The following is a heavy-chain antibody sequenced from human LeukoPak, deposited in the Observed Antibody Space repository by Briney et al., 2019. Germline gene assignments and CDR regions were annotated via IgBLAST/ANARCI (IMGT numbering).Heavy chain of an antibody. CDR1: GFSFSSYA. V-gene: IGHV3-23*01. J-gene: IGHJ4*02. CDR2: FSGSGGST. CDR3: AKEKLGDTAMVFDY. D-gene: IGHD5-18*01. Sequence: GASLRLSCAASGFSFSSYAMSWVRQAPGKGLGWVSAFSGSGGSTYYADSVKGRFTISRDNSKNTLYLQMNSLRAEDTAVYYCAKEKLGDTAMVFDYWGQGTLVTVSS.